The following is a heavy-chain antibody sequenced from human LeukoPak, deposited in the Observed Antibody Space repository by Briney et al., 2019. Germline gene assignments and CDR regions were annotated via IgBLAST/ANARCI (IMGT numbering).Heavy chain of an antibody. D-gene: IGHD3-16*01. J-gene: IGHJ2*01. Sequence: GGSLRLSCGAFGFTFSTYGMTWVRQAPGEGLEWVSDISGRGEATHYADSVKGRFTISRDNSKNTLYLQMNSLRAEDTAIYYCAKNYVTIYADYSWYFDLWGRGTLVTVSS. CDR2: ISGRGEAT. CDR1: GFTFSTYG. V-gene: IGHV3-23*01. CDR3: AKNYVTIYADYSWYFDL.